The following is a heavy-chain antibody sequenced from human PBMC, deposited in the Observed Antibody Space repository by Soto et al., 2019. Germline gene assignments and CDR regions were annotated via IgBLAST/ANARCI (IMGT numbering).Heavy chain of an antibody. D-gene: IGHD3-22*01. V-gene: IGHV3-30*18. CDR3: GHEDYYDDNQYQ. CDR2: ISDDGTYK. CDR1: GFVFKNNA. J-gene: IGHJ4*02. Sequence: QMQLVESGGGVVQPGESLRLSCATSGFVFKNNAMHWVRQAPGKGLEWVAVISDDGTYKNYADSVKGRITISRDNSRNTVYLQMNSLRVEDTAVYYCGHEDYYDDNQYQWGQGTLVIVSS.